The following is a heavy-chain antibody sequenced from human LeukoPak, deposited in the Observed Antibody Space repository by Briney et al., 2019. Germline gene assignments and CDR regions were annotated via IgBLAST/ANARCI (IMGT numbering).Heavy chain of an antibody. CDR1: GYTFTANH. J-gene: IGHJ6*02. CDR3: ARGIYYGMDP. V-gene: IGHV1-2*02. CDR2: INPDGGGT. Sequence: GASVKVSCKASGYTFTANHIHWVRQAPGQGLEWMEWINPDGGGTKYAQKFQGSVTMTTDTSISTVYMELSSLTSDDTAVYYCARGIYYGMDPWGQGTTVTVSS. D-gene: IGHD6-13*01.